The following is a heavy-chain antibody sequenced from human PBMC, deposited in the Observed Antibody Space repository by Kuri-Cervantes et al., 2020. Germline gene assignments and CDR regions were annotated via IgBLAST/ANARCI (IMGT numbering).Heavy chain of an antibody. D-gene: IGHD3-22*01. CDR2: INHSEST. J-gene: IGHJ3*02. V-gene: IGHV4-34*01. CDR1: GGSFSAYY. CDR3: ARVEEYYYDSSGYLDAFDI. Sequence: SETLSLTCAVYGGSFSAYYWSWIRQPPGKGLEWIGEINHSESTNYNPSLKSRVTISVDTSKNQFSLKLRSVTAADTAVYYCARVEEYYYDSSGYLDAFDIWGQGTMVTVSS.